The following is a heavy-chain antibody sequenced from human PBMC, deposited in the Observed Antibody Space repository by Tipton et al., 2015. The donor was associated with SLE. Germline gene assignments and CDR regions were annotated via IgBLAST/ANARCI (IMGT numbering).Heavy chain of an antibody. Sequence: TLSLTCSVSGGSINSGSYYWSWIRQPAGKGLEWIGRFYTSGSTNYNPSLKSRVTISVDTSKNQFSLQVRSMTAADTAVYYCARISGHASFDYWGQGTLVTVSS. CDR2: FYTSGST. CDR3: ARISGHASFDY. V-gene: IGHV4-61*02. J-gene: IGHJ4*02. D-gene: IGHD3-10*01. CDR1: GGSINSGSYY.